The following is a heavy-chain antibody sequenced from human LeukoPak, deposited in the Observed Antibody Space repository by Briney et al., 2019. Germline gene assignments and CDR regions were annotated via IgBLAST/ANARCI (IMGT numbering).Heavy chain of an antibody. CDR2: INHSGST. V-gene: IGHV4-34*01. CDR3: ARGNGGRRSTVTIPRVSPSRFDY. J-gene: IGHJ4*02. Sequence: SETLSLTCAVYGGSFSGYYWSWIRQPPGKGLEWIGEINHSGSTNYNPSLKSRVTISVDTSKNQFSLKLSSVTAADPAVYYCARGNGGRRSTVTIPRVSPSRFDYWGQGTLVTVSS. D-gene: IGHD4-17*01. CDR1: GGSFSGYY.